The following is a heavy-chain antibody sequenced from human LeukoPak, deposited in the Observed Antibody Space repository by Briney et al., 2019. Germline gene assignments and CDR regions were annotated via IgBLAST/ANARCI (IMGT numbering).Heavy chain of an antibody. D-gene: IGHD6-19*01. Sequence: SETLSLTCAVYGGSFSGYYWGWIRQPPGKGLEWIGEINHSGSTNYNPSLKSRVTISVDTSKNQFSLKLSSVTAADTAVYYCARGMRGSGWYFSGFDYWGQGTLVTVSS. CDR3: ARGMRGSGWYFSGFDY. V-gene: IGHV4-34*01. CDR1: GGSFSGYY. CDR2: INHSGST. J-gene: IGHJ4*02.